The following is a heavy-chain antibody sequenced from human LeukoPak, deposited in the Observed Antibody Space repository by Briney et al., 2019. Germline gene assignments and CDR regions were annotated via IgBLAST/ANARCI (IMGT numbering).Heavy chain of an antibody. J-gene: IGHJ3*02. CDR3: ARDKGRDYDFWSGLDI. V-gene: IGHV1-18*01. Sequence: ASVKVSCKASGYTFTSYGISWVRQAPGQGLEWTGWISAYNGNTNYAQKLQGRVTMTTDTSTSTAYMELRSLRSDDTAVYYCARDKGRDYDFWSGLDIWGQGTMVTVSS. D-gene: IGHD3-3*01. CDR2: ISAYNGNT. CDR1: GYTFTSYG.